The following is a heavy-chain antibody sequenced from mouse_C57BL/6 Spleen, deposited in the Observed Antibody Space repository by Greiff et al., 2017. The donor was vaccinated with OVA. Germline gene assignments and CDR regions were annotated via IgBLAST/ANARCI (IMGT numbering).Heavy chain of an antibody. D-gene: IGHD2-1*01. J-gene: IGHJ1*03. CDR3: ARSDGNHWYFDV. CDR2: IDPSDSYT. CDR1: GYTFTSYW. Sequence: QVQLQQPGAELVKPGASVKLSCKASGYTFTSYWMQWVKQRPGQGLEWIGEIDPSDSYTNYNQKFKGKATLTVDTSSSPAYMQLSSLTSEDSAVYYCARSDGNHWYFDVWGTGTTVTVSS. V-gene: IGHV1-50*01.